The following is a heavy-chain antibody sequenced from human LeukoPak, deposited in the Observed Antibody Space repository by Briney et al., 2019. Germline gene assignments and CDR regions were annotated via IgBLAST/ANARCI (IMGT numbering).Heavy chain of an antibody. D-gene: IGHD6-13*01. CDR1: GGSISSFY. V-gene: IGHV4-4*07. CDR2: IDTSGNT. CDR3: ARVSSSWYQDWYFDL. J-gene: IGHJ2*01. Sequence: SETLSLTCTVSGGSISSFYWSWIRQPAGKGLEWIGRIDTSGNTNYKPSLKSRVTMSVDTSKNQFSLKLNSVTAADTAVYYCARVSSSWYQDWYFDLWGRGTLVTVSS.